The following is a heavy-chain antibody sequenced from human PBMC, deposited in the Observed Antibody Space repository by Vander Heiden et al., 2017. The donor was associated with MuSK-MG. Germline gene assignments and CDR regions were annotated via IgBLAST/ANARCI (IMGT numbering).Heavy chain of an antibody. V-gene: IGHV4-38-2*02. CDR2: IYHSGST. CDR1: GYSISSGYY. D-gene: IGHD2-2*01. J-gene: IGHJ6*03. Sequence: QVQLQESGPGLVKPSETLSLTCAVSGYSISSGYYWGWIRQPPGKGLEWIGSIYHSGSTYYNPSLKSRVTIAVDTSKNQFSLKLSSVTAADTAVYYCARDCVFCSSTRNYYYYYMDVWGKGTTVTVSS. CDR3: ARDCVFCSSTRNYYYYYMDV.